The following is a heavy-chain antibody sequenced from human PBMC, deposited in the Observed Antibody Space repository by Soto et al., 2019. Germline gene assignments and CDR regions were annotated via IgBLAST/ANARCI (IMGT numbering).Heavy chain of an antibody. CDR1: GGSFSDYA. CDR3: ARDGDYYDSSGFQRDYHYYGMDV. CDR2: IIPMLGIA. V-gene: IGHV1-69*01. Sequence: QVQLVQSGAEVKKPGSSVKVSCQASGGSFSDYAISWVRQAPGQGLEWMGGIIPMLGIADNAQKFQGRVIITADESTSTVYMELSSLRSEDTSVYYSARDGDYYDSSGFQRDYHYYGMDVWGQGTTVTVAS. D-gene: IGHD3-22*01. J-gene: IGHJ6*02.